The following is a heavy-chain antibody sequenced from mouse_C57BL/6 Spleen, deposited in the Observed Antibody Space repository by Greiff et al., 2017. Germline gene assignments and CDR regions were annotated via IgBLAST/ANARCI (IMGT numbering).Heavy chain of an antibody. V-gene: IGHV5-9-1*02. Sequence: EVQRVESGEGLVKPGGSLKLSCAASGFTFSSYAMSWVRQTPEKRLEWVAYISSGGDYIYYADTVKGRFTISRDNARNTLYLQMSSLKSEDTAMYYCTREGGYGRPFDYWGQGTTLTVSS. CDR2: ISSGGDYI. D-gene: IGHD2-2*01. CDR1: GFTFSSYA. J-gene: IGHJ2*01. CDR3: TREGGYGRPFDY.